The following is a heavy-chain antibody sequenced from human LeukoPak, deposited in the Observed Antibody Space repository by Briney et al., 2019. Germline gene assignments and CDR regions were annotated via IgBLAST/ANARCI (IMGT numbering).Heavy chain of an antibody. J-gene: IGHJ4*02. V-gene: IGHV5-51*01. D-gene: IGHD3-10*01. Sequence: GESLKISCEGSGYRFSTYWIGWVRQMPGKGLERMGIIYPDDSDIKYSPSFQGQVTISADKSIRTAYLQWSSLKASDTAMYYCARQRIRFGELYGYFDYWGQGTLATVSS. CDR3: ARQRIRFGELYGYFDY. CDR2: IYPDDSDI. CDR1: GYRFSTYW.